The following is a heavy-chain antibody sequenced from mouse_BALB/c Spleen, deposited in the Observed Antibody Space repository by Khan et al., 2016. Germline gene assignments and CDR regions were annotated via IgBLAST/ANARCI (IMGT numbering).Heavy chain of an antibody. Sequence: VQLQESGPGLVKPSQSLSLTCSVTGYSITSGYYWNWIRQFPGNNLEWMGYISYDGSNNYNPSLKNRISIARDTSKNQFFLKLNSVTTEDTATYYCARLLRVYAMDYWGQGTSVTVSS. CDR2: ISYDGSN. CDR3: ARLLRVYAMDY. CDR1: GYSITSGYY. D-gene: IGHD1-1*01. V-gene: IGHV3-6*02. J-gene: IGHJ4*01.